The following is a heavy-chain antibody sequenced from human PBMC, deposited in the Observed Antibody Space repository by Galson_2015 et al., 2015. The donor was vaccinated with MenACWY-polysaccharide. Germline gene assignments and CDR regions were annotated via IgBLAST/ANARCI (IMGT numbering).Heavy chain of an antibody. CDR3: AKDPWDNRDGDWFDP. CDR1: GFTFDDYA. CDR2: ISGSGGST. D-gene: IGHD1-26*01. Sequence: SLRLSCAASGFTFDDYAMHWVRHAPGKGLEWVSAISGSGGSTYYADSVKGRFTISRDNSKNTLYLQMNSLRAEDTAVYYCAKDPWDNRDGDWFDPWGQGTLVTVSS. V-gene: IGHV3-23*01. J-gene: IGHJ5*02.